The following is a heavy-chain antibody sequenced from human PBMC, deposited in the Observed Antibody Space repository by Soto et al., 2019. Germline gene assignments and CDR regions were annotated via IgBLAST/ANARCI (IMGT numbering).Heavy chain of an antibody. D-gene: IGHD3-10*01. V-gene: IGHV1-69*06. CDR2: IIPMYGST. J-gene: IGHJ4*02. CDR1: GDTFSNYA. CDR3: ARDCLPGDYLDY. Sequence: QVQLVQSGAEVKKPGSSVKVSCKTSGDTFSNYAISWVRQAPGQGLEWMGGIIPMYGSTNYVQKFRGRVTITADKSTSTAYMELRSLRSEDTAMYYCARDCLPGDYLDYWGQGTLVTVSS.